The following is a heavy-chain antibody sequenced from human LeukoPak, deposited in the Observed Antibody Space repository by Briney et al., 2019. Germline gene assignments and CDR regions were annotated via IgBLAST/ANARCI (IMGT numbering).Heavy chain of an antibody. CDR1: GYTFTGYY. CDR3: ARGTGPGRGGIDY. J-gene: IGHJ4*02. V-gene: IGHV1-18*04. Sequence: ASVKVSCKASGYTFTGYYMHWVRQAPGQGLEWMGRISAYNGNTNYAQNLQGRVTMTRDTSTSTAYMELRSLRSDDRAVYYCARGTGPGRGGIDYWGQGTLVTVSS. D-gene: IGHD1-1*01. CDR2: ISAYNGNT.